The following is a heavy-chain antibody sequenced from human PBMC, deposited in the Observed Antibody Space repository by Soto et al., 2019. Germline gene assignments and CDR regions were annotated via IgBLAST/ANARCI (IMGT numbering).Heavy chain of an antibody. CDR1: GFTFTDYA. D-gene: IGHD6-13*01. CDR3: ARGSSGYISSWYYFDY. Sequence: GGSLRLSCAASGFTFTDYALSWVRQAPGKGLEWVATISGIGGSTYLADSVKGRLSISRDNSKNTVSLLMNSLRAEDTAVYFCARGSSGYISSWYYFDYWGRGTLVTVSP. J-gene: IGHJ4*02. CDR2: ISGIGGST. V-gene: IGHV3-23*01.